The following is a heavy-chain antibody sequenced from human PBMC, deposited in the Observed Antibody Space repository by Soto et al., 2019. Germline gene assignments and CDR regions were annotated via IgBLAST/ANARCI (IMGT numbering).Heavy chain of an antibody. Sequence: SMKLSCKAFGYTFSSDPRHWVRQDSGQRLEWMGCIIAGNANTKYSQKFQGRVTITRDTSARTAYMELSSLRSEDTAVYYWARSEYSSGWYWVYWGQGTLVTVSS. J-gene: IGHJ4*02. CDR3: ARSEYSSGWYWVY. CDR1: GYTFSSDP. CDR2: IIAGNANT. V-gene: IGHV1-3*01. D-gene: IGHD6-19*01.